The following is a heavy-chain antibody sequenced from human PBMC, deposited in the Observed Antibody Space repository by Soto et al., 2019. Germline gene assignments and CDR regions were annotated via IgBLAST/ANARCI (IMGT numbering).Heavy chain of an antibody. CDR2: INAGNDNT. V-gene: IGHV1-3*01. Sequence: ASVKVSCKASGYTLTTYVMHWVRQAPGQRLEWMGWINAGNDNTKYSEKFQGRVTITRDTSASTVYMELSSLSSEDTAVYYCAKVGQYFCGREVWGQ. D-gene: IGHD3-9*01. CDR3: AKVGQYFCGREV. CDR1: GYTLTTYV. J-gene: IGHJ6*02.